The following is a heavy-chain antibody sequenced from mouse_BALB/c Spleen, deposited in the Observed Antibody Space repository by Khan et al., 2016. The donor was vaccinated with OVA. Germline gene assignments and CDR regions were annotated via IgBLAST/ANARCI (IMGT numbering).Heavy chain of an antibody. CDR3: ARGRRRAMDY. CDR2: IYTYTGEP. V-gene: IGHV9-3-1*01. CDR1: GYTFTNYG. J-gene: IGHJ4*01. Sequence: QIQLVQSGPDLKKPGETVKISCKASGYTFTNYGINWVKQAPGKGLKWMGWIYTYTGEPTYADDFKGRFAFSLETSASTAYLQINNHKNEDTATYCSARGRRRAMDYWGQGTSVTVSS.